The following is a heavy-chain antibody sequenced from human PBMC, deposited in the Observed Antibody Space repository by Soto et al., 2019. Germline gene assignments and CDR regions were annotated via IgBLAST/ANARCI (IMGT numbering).Heavy chain of an antibody. D-gene: IGHD3-3*01. CDR1: GFTFSSYT. CDR2: ISYSSDTI. V-gene: IGHV3-48*02. CDR3: ARGEYYDFWGGCLIDY. Sequence: GGSLRLSCAASGFTFSSYTMNWVRQAPGKGLEWVSYISYSSDTIYYGDSVQGRFTISRDNAKNSLYLQMNSLRDEDTAVYYCARGEYYDFWGGCLIDYWGQGTLVTVSS. J-gene: IGHJ4*02.